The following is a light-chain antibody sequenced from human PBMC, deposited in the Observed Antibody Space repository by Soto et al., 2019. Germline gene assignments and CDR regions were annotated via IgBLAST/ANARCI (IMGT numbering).Light chain of an antibody. J-gene: IGKJ4*01. CDR3: QQRSSWPLT. V-gene: IGKV3-15*01. CDR2: GAS. CDR1: QSVGSN. Sequence: EVVMTQSPATLSVSPGERATLSCRASQSVGSNLAWYQQKPGQAPRLLIYGASTRATGVPAKFSGSGSGTEFTLTISSLQSVDFAVYYCQQRSSWPLTFGGGTKVEIK.